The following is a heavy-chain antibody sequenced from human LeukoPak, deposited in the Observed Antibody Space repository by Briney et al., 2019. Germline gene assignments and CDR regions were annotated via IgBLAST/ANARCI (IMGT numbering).Heavy chain of an antibody. V-gene: IGHV3-23*01. J-gene: IGHJ4*02. CDR3: AKEPYSSSWYEPIDY. Sequence: GGSLRLSCAASGFTFSSYAMSWVRQAPGKGLEWVSAISGSGGSTYYADSVKGRFTISRDNSENTLYLQMNSLRAEDTAVYYCAKEPYSSSWYEPIDYWGQGTLVTVSS. CDR2: ISGSGGST. CDR1: GFTFSSYA. D-gene: IGHD6-13*01.